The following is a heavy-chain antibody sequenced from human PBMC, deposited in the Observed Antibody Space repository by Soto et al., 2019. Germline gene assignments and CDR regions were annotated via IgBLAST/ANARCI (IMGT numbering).Heavy chain of an antibody. D-gene: IGHD6-13*01. CDR1: GGSISSYC. CDR2: IYYSGST. V-gene: IGHV4-59*01. CDR3: ARSGSSWYYYYGMDV. Sequence: SETLSLTWTVSGGSISSYCWSWIRQPPGRGLEWIGYIYYSGSTNYNPSLKSRVTISVDTSKNQFSLKLSSVTAADTAVYYCARSGSSWYYYYGMDVWGQGTTVTVSS. J-gene: IGHJ6*02.